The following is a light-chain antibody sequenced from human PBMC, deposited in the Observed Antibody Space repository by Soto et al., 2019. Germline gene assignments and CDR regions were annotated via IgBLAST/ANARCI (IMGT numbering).Light chain of an antibody. Sequence: EIVMTQSPATLSVSPGERVTLSCRASQSVSSNLAWYQQKPGQAPRLLIYGASTRATGIPARFSGSGSGTEFTLTISSLQSEDFAVYYCQQYNNWPQLTFGQGTKVEIK. CDR3: QQYNNWPQLT. J-gene: IGKJ1*01. CDR2: GAS. V-gene: IGKV3-15*01. CDR1: QSVSSN.